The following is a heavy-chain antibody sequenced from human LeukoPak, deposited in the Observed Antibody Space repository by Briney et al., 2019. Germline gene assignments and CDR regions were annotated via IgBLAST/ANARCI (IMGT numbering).Heavy chain of an antibody. CDR3: ARGYCSSISCYVDY. CDR1: GFIFGNYA. D-gene: IGHD2-2*01. CDR2: ISYDGSNK. Sequence: PGGSLRLSCAASGFIFGNYAIHWVRQAPGKGLEWVAVISYDGSNKYYADSVKGRFTISRDISKNTLYLQMNSPRAEDTAVYYCARGYCSSISCYVDYWGQGTLVTVSS. V-gene: IGHV3-30*04. J-gene: IGHJ4*02.